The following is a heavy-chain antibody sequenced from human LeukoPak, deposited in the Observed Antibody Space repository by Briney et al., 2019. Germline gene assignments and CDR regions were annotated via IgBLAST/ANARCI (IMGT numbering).Heavy chain of an antibody. J-gene: IGHJ4*02. CDR2: IYYSGST. Sequence: SETLSLTCTVSGGSISSYYWGWIRQPPGKGLEWIGSIYYSGSTYYNPSLKSRVTISVDTSKNQFSLKLSSVTAADTAVYYCARLIPDSSYYDFWSGSHPDYWGQGTLVTVSS. CDR3: ARLIPDSSYYDFWSGSHPDY. CDR1: GGSISSYY. D-gene: IGHD3-3*01. V-gene: IGHV4-39*01.